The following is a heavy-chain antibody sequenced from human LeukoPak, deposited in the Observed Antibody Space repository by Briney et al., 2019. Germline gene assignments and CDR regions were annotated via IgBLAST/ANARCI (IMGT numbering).Heavy chain of an antibody. CDR1: GYTFTDYH. J-gene: IGHJ4*02. CDR2: INPNTGGT. CDR3: ARGGHGHTQNDY. V-gene: IGHV1-2*02. D-gene: IGHD5-24*01. Sequence: ASLKVSCKASGYTFTDYHMHWVRQAPGQGLEWMGWINPNTGGTNYAQSFQGRVTMTRDTSISTSYMELSSLFSDDTALYYCARGGHGHTQNDYWGQGTLVTVS.